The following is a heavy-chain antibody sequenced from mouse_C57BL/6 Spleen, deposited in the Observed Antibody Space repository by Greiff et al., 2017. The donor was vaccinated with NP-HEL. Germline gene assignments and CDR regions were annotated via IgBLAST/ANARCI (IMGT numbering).Heavy chain of an antibody. CDR3: AREGDYYGSRYWYFDV. CDR1: GFTFSSYA. J-gene: IGHJ1*03. CDR2: ISDGGSYT. Sequence: EVKVEESGGGLVKPGGSLKLSCAASGFTFSSYAMSWVRQTPEKRLEWVATISDGGSYTYYPDNVKGRFTISRDNAKNNLYLQMSHLKSEDTAMYYCAREGDYYGSRYWYFDVWGTGTTVTVSS. D-gene: IGHD1-1*01. V-gene: IGHV5-4*01.